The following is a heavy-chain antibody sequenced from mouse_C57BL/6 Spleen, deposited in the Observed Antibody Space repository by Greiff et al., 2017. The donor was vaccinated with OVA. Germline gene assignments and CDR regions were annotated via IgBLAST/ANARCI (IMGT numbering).Heavy chain of an antibody. CDR3: ARRNYGWYFDV. CDR2: ISYDGSN. J-gene: IGHJ1*03. Sequence: EVHLVESGPGLVKPSQSLSLTCSVTGYSITSGYYWNWIRQFPGNKLEWMGYISYDGSNNYNPSLKNRISITSDTSKNQFFLKLNSVTTEDTATYYCARRNYGWYFDVWGTGTTVTVSS. D-gene: IGHD1-1*01. CDR1: GYSITSGYY. V-gene: IGHV3-6*01.